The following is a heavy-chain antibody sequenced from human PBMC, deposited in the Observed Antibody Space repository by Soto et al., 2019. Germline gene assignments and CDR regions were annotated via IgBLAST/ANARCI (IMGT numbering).Heavy chain of an antibody. D-gene: IGHD3-10*01. CDR2: IYYSGST. CDR3: ARAGGMVRGVLSHPGPDYYGMDV. V-gene: IGHV4-30-4*01. Sequence: PSETLSLTCTVSGGSISSGDYYWSWIRQPPGKGLEWIGYIYYSGSTYYNPSLKSRVTISVDTSKNHFSLKLSSVTAADTAVYYCARAGGMVRGVLSHPGPDYYGMDVWGQGTTVTVSS. J-gene: IGHJ6*02. CDR1: GGSISSGDYY.